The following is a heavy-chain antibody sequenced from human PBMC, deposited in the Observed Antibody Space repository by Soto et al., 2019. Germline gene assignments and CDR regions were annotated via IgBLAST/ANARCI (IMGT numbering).Heavy chain of an antibody. Sequence: QVQLVQSGAEVRQPGASVKVSCKASGYSFTTYGMSWVRQAPGQGLEYMGWINGYGHGAKYVQRFQGRFSMTTDTFTNTVYMDLRSLTSDDTAVYYCVRDLNGDFDYWGQGTVVIVSP. CDR3: VRDLNGDFDY. J-gene: IGHJ4*02. D-gene: IGHD3-10*01. CDR2: INGYGHGA. V-gene: IGHV1-18*01. CDR1: GYSFTTYG.